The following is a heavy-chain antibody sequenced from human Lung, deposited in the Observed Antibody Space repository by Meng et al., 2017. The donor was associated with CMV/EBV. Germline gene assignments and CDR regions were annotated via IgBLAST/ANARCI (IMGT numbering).Heavy chain of an antibody. Sequence: GGSLRLXCAASGLTVNNNFLTWVRQGPGKGLEWVSAMYSGGSTYYTDSVKGRFTLSRDNSKNTQYLQMNRIRAEDTGVYYCVREMYGDQSYHVMDVWGQGTXVTVSS. CDR1: GLTVNNNF. J-gene: IGHJ6*02. D-gene: IGHD3-10*02. CDR3: VREMYGDQSYHVMDV. CDR2: MYSGGST. V-gene: IGHV3-66*02.